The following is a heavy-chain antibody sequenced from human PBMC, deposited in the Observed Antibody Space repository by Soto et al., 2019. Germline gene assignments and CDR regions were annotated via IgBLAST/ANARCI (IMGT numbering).Heavy chain of an antibody. CDR3: ASMCASGPYFDLFEN. D-gene: IGHD6-19*01. CDR2: LFANDAT. V-gene: IGHV2-26*03. J-gene: IGHJ4*02. Sequence: QSGHTLVNPAETLTLTCSISGFSLSATRLEVAWIRQPQRKALEWLAHLFANDATTYSTSLENRLSISRDTSNSQVVLTMTIVDPGDTGTYYRASMCASGPYFDLFENWGQVDLVAVS. CDR1: GFSLSATRLE.